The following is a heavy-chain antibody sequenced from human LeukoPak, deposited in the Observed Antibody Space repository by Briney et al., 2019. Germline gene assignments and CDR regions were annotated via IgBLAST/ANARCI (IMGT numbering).Heavy chain of an antibody. CDR3: AKDSLAAAGNFDY. Sequence: PGGSLRLSCAASGFTFVDYAMHWVRQGPGKGLEWVSLISGDGGSKYYADSVKGRFTISRDNRKNSLYLQMNSLTTEDTALYYCAKDSLAAAGNFDYWGQGTLVTVSS. V-gene: IGHV3-43*02. CDR2: ISGDGGSK. CDR1: GFTFVDYA. J-gene: IGHJ4*02. D-gene: IGHD6-13*01.